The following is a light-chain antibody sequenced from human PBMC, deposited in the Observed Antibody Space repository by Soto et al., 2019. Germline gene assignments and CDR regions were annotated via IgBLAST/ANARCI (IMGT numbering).Light chain of an antibody. CDR2: EGS. V-gene: IGLV2-23*01. J-gene: IGLJ2*01. Sequence: QSALTQPASVSGSPGQSITISCTGTSSDVGSYNLVSWYQQHPGKAPKLMIYEGSKRPSGVSNRFSGSKSGNTASLTISGLQAEDEADYYCFSYAGSSPSVVFGGGTKVTVL. CDR3: FSYAGSSPSVV. CDR1: SSDVGSYNL.